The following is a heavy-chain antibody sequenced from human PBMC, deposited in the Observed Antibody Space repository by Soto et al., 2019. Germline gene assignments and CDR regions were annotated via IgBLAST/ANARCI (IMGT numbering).Heavy chain of an antibody. D-gene: IGHD6-13*01. V-gene: IGHV3-23*01. CDR1: GFTFSSYA. CDR2: ISGSGGST. Sequence: QPGGSLRLSCAASGFTFSSYAMSWVRQAPGKGLEWVSAISGSGGSTYFVGSVKGRFTISRDNSKNTLYLQMNSLRAEETAVYYCAKAYSEAGRRDYWGQGTLVTVSS. J-gene: IGHJ4*02. CDR3: AKAYSEAGRRDY.